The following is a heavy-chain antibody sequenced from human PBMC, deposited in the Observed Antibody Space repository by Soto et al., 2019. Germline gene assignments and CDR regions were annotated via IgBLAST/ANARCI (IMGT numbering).Heavy chain of an antibody. CDR3: AKVGSYSEQSDYWYIDL. V-gene: IGHV3-23*01. CDR1: GFTFSTYA. Sequence: EVQLLESGGGLVQPGGSLRLSCAASGFTFSTYAMTWVRQAPGKGLEWVSAITRSGDYTQYADSVKGRFTISRDNSKNTRYLQMISLRAVDTAVYYCAKVGSYSEQSDYWYIDLWGRGTLVTVSS. D-gene: IGHD3-22*01. CDR2: ITRSGDYT. J-gene: IGHJ2*01.